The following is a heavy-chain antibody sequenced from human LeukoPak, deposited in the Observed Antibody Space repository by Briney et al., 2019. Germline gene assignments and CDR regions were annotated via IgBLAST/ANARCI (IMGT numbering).Heavy chain of an antibody. D-gene: IGHD6-19*01. V-gene: IGHV3-7*01. CDR2: IKKDGSEK. CDR3: VREGGSGWYSGWFDP. CDR1: GFTFINYW. Sequence: GGSLRLSCAASGFTFINYWMSWVRQAPGKVLEWVANIKKDGSEKKYVDSVKGRFTIPRDNAENSLYLQMNSLRDEDTAIYYCVREGGSGWYSGWFDPWGQGTLVIVSS. J-gene: IGHJ5*02.